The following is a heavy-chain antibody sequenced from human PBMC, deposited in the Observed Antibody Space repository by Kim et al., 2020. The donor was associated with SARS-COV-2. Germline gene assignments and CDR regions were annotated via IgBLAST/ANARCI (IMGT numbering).Heavy chain of an antibody. J-gene: IGHJ4*02. D-gene: IGHD6-13*01. V-gene: IGHV1-69*13. CDR3: ASLGGGIAAAGTRGY. CDR1: GGTFSSYA. Sequence: SVKVSCKASGGTFSSYAISWVRQAPGQGLEWMGGIIPIFGTANYAQKFQGRVTITADESTSTAYMELSSLRSEDTAVYYCASLGGGIAAAGTRGYWGQGTLVTVSS. CDR2: IIPIFGTA.